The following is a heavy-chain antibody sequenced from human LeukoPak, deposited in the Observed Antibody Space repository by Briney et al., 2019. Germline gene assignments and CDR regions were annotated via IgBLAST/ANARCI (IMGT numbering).Heavy chain of an antibody. V-gene: IGHV4-30-4*01. CDR3: ARGAPYYGGNYFYGMDV. Sequence: SETLSLTCTVSGGSISSGDYYWSWIRQPPGKGLEWIGYIYYSGSTYYNPSLKSRVTIPVDTSKNQFSLKLSSVTAADTAVYYCARGAPYYGGNYFYGMDVWGQGTTVTVSS. CDR2: IYYSGST. J-gene: IGHJ6*02. D-gene: IGHD4-23*01. CDR1: GGSISSGDYY.